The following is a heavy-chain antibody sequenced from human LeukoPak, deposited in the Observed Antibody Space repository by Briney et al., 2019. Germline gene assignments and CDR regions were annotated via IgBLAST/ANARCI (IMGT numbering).Heavy chain of an antibody. CDR3: ARGRTLDDILTGYYYYYGMDV. V-gene: IGHV4-59*01. CDR1: GGSISSYY. Sequence: SETLSLTCTVSGGSISSYYWSWIRQPPGKGLEWIGYIYYSGSTNYNPSLKSRVTISVDTSKNQFSLKLSSVTAADTAAYYCARGRTLDDILTGYYYYYGMDVWGQGTTVTVSS. D-gene: IGHD3-9*01. J-gene: IGHJ6*02. CDR2: IYYSGST.